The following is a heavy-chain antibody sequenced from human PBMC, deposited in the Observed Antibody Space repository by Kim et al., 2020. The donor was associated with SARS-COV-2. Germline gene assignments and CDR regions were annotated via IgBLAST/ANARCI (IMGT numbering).Heavy chain of an antibody. J-gene: IGHJ4*02. CDR2: GGGA. CDR3: ARDLGDY. D-gene: IGHD3-16*01. V-gene: IGHV3-66*01. Sequence: GGGAFYANAVKGRFTNSRDNSKNTLYLQMNSLGAEDTAVYYCARDLGDYWGQGTLVTVSS.